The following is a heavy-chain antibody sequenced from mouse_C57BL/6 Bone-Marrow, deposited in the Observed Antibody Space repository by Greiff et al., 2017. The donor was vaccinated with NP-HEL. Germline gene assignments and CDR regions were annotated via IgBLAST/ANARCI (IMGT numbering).Heavy chain of an antibody. CDR1: GFTFSDYY. D-gene: IGHD2-4*01. V-gene: IGHV5-16*01. CDR2: INYDGSST. J-gene: IGHJ1*03. Sequence: EVMLVESEGGLVQPGSSMKLSCTASGFTFSDYYMAWVRQVPEKGLEWVANINYDGSSTYYLDSLKSRFIISRDNAKNILYLQMSSLKSEDTATYYCARLEEYDYGWYFDVWGTGTTVTVSS. CDR3: ARLEEYDYGWYFDV.